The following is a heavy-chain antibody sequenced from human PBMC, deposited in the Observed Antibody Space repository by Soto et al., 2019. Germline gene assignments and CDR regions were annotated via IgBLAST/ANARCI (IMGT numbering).Heavy chain of an antibody. Sequence: QMQLVQSGPEVKKPGTSVKVSCKASGFSFTRSAIQWVRQARGQHLEWIGWIVVGSGNTKYAQKFQEGVIITSDKSTSTAYMALSSLRADDTAVYYCWAEIEDYEDYNFWGQGTLVTVSS. CDR2: IVVGSGNT. CDR3: WAEIEDYEDYNF. D-gene: IGHD4-17*01. CDR1: GFSFTRSA. J-gene: IGHJ4*02. V-gene: IGHV1-58*02.